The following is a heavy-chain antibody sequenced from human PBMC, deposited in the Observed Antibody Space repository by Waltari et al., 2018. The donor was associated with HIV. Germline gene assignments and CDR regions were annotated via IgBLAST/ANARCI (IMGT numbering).Heavy chain of an antibody. J-gene: IGHJ5*02. CDR1: GGTFSSYA. CDR3: ARDPSLTGTTHSRWFDP. D-gene: IGHD1-20*01. Sequence: QVQLVQSGAEVKKPGSSVKVSCKASGGTFSSYAISWVRQAPGQGLEWMGRIIPILGIANYAQKFQGRVTITADKSTSTAYMELSSLRSEDTAVYYCARDPSLTGTTHSRWFDPWGQGTLVTVSS. V-gene: IGHV1-69*04. CDR2: IIPILGIA.